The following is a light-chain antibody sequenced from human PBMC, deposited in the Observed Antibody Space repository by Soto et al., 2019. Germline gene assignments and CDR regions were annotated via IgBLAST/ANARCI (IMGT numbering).Light chain of an antibody. CDR3: QQYNNWPTSST. J-gene: IGKJ5*01. CDR1: HSIIGT. CDR2: XAF. V-gene: IGKV3D-15*01. Sequence: IVMTQSPATLFLSPGGRATLFXRASHSIIGTLSWYQQKPGXASRLIXXXAFXRANGIPGRFSVSASGTDFTLIISRLEPEDFSVEYCQQYNNWPTSSTFGQGTRLEIK.